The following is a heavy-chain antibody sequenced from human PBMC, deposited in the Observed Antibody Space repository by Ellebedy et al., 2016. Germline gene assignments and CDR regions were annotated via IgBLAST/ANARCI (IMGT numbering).Heavy chain of an antibody. CDR2: ILDDGST. V-gene: IGHV4-39*07. CDR3: ARDQGRHNGFPWGY. J-gene: IGHJ4*02. Sequence: SETLSLTXTISGGSFSTLTYYWAWIRQPPGKGLEWIGTILDDGSTYYSPSLKSRVTISLDRSKNQFSLTLTSVTAADTAIYYCARDQGRHNGFPWGYWGQGTLLTVSS. D-gene: IGHD2-8*01. CDR1: GGSFSTLTYY.